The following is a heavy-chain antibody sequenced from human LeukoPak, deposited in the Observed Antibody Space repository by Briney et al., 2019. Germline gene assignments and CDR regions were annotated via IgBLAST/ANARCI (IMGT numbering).Heavy chain of an antibody. CDR1: GYTFTGYY. CDR2: INPNSGGT. CDR3: ARVLGWLVRKSDDY. J-gene: IGHJ4*02. Sequence: ASVKVSCKASGYTFTGYYMHWVRQAPGQGLEWMGWINPNSGGTNYAQKFQGRVTMTRDTSISTAYMELSRLRSDDTAVYYCARVLGWLVRKSDDYWGQGTLVTVSS. V-gene: IGHV1-2*02. D-gene: IGHD6-19*01.